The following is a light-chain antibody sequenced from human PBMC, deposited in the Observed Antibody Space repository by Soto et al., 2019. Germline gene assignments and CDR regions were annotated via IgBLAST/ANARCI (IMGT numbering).Light chain of an antibody. J-gene: IGKJ5*01. CDR1: QNVKTN. CDR2: AAS. Sequence: EIVMTHSPATLSLSPGEVATLSCRASQNVKTNLDWYQHKPGQAPRLLIYAASTRATGVPDRFSGSGSGTEFTLTITSLQSEDFAVYYCLQYNNWPPLTFGQGTRLEI. V-gene: IGKV3-15*01. CDR3: LQYNNWPPLT.